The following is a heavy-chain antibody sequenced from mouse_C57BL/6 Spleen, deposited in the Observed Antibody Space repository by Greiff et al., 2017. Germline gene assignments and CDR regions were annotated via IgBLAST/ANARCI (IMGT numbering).Heavy chain of an antibody. CDR2: ISSGSSTI. Sequence: DVKLVESGGGLVKPGGSLKLSCAASGFTFSDYGMHWVRQAPEKGLEWVAYISSGSSTIYYADTVKGRFTISRDNAKNTLFLQMTSLRSEDTAMYYCASTTVDYAMDYWGQGTSVTVSS. D-gene: IGHD1-1*01. CDR1: GFTFSDYG. J-gene: IGHJ4*01. V-gene: IGHV5-17*01. CDR3: ASTTVDYAMDY.